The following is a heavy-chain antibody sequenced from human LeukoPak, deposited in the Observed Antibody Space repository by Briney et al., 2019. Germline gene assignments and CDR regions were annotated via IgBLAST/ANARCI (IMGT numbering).Heavy chain of an antibody. D-gene: IGHD1-26*01. CDR2: IYYIGIT. Sequence: SETLSLTCTVSGVSISSYYWSWIRQPPGRGLEWIGYIYYIGITNYNPYLKSRVTISVGTSNNQFSLKLSSATAADTAVYYCARGQGGNYYLNYFDYWGQGALVTVSS. J-gene: IGHJ4*02. CDR3: ARGQGGNYYLNYFDY. CDR1: GVSISSYY. V-gene: IGHV4-59*01.